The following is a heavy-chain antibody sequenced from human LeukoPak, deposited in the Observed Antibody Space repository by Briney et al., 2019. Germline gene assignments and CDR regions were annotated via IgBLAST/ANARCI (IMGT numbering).Heavy chain of an antibody. CDR3: AREYCYDSSGYYEIYYFDY. D-gene: IGHD3-22*01. J-gene: IGHJ4*02. CDR2: IYYSGST. V-gene: IGHV4-39*02. CDR1: GGSISSSSYY. Sequence: SETLSLTCTVSGGSISSSSYYWGWIRQPPGKGLEWIGSIYYSGSTYYNPSLKSRVTISVDTSKNQFSLKLSSVTAADTAVYYCAREYCYDSSGYYEIYYFDYWGQGTLVTVSS.